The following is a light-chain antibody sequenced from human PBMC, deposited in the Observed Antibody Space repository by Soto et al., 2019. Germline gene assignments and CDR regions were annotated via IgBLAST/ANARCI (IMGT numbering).Light chain of an antibody. CDR1: QSLLHSNGYNY. Sequence: DTVVSQSPLSLPVSPGEPASISCRSSQSLLHSNGYNYLEWYVQKLGQSPQLLVYLGSTRASGVPDRFSGSGSGTDFTLKISRVEAEDVGVYYCMQSLQAPPFTFGQGTKLEI. CDR3: MQSLQAPPFT. V-gene: IGKV2-28*01. J-gene: IGKJ2*01. CDR2: LGS.